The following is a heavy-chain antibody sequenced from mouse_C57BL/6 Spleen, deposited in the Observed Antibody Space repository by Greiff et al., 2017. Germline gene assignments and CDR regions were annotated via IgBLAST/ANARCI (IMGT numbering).Heavy chain of an antibody. Sequence: EVKLMESEGGLVQPGSSMKLSCTASGFTFSDYYMAWVRQVPEKGLECVANINYDGSSTYYLDSLKSRFIISRDNAKNILYLQMSSLKSEDTATYYCARDGGFITTVVATPYWYFDVWGTGTTVTVSS. V-gene: IGHV5-16*01. CDR2: INYDGSST. CDR3: ARDGGFITTVVATPYWYFDV. CDR1: GFTFSDYY. D-gene: IGHD1-1*01. J-gene: IGHJ1*03.